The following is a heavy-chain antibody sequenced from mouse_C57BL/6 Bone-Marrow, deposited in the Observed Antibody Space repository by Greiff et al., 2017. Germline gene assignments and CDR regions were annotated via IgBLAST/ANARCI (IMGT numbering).Heavy chain of an antibody. J-gene: IGHJ3*01. Sequence: EVQVVESGGDLVKPGGSLKLSCAASGFTFSSYGMSWVRQTPDKRLEWVATISSGGSYTYYPDSVKGRFTISRDNAKNTLYLQMSSLKSEDTAMYYCARQWDTRVAYWGQGTLVTVSA. D-gene: IGHD3-3*01. V-gene: IGHV5-6*01. CDR2: ISSGGSYT. CDR3: ARQWDTRVAY. CDR1: GFTFSSYG.